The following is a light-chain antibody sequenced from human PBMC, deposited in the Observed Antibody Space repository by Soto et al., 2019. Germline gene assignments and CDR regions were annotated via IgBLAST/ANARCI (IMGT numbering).Light chain of an antibody. V-gene: IGLV2-14*01. CDR2: EVT. CDR3: SSYTSRSTLV. CDR1: SSDVGGYNY. J-gene: IGLJ1*01. Sequence: QSVLTQPASVSGSPGQSITISCTGTSSDVGGYNYVSWYQQHPGKAPKLMIYEVTNRPSGVSNRFSGSKSGNTASLTISGLQAEDEADYYCSSYTSRSTLVFGTGNKAPS.